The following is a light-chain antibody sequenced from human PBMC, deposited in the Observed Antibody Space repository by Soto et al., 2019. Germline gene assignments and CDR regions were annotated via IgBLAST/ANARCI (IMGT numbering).Light chain of an antibody. Sequence: EFVLTESPGTLSLSPGERATLSCRAIQTVRNNYLAWYQQKPGQAPRLLIYGASNRATGIPDRFSGSGSGTDFTLTISRLEPEDFAVYYCQQYGSSGTFGQGTKVDIK. CDR1: QTVRNNY. V-gene: IGKV3-20*01. CDR2: GAS. CDR3: QQYGSSGT. J-gene: IGKJ1*01.